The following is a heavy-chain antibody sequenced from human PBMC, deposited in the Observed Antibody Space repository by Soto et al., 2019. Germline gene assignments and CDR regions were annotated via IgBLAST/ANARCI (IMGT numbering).Heavy chain of an antibody. CDR2: IYYSGST. CDR1: GGSISSYY. V-gene: IGHV4-59*12. CDR3: ARLSRGGTSPAYYFDY. Sequence: PSETLSLTCTVSGGSISSYYWSWIRQPPGKGLEWIGYIYYSGSTNYNPSFRGQVTISADKSISTAYLQWSSLKASDSAMFYCARLSRGGTSPAYYFDYWGQGALVTVSS. J-gene: IGHJ4*02.